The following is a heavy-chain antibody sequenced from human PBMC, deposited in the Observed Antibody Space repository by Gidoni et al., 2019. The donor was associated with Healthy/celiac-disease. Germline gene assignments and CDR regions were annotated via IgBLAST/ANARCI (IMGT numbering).Heavy chain of an antibody. V-gene: IGHV3-48*03. CDR3: ARGLVLMDGGDY. Sequence: EVQLVESGGGLVQPGGSLRLSCAASGFTFSSYEMNWVRQAPGKGLEWVSYISSSGSTIYYADSVKGRFTISRDNAKNSLYLQMNSLRAEDTAVYYCARGLVLMDGGDYWGQGTLVTVSS. J-gene: IGHJ4*02. D-gene: IGHD2-8*01. CDR2: ISSSGSTI. CDR1: GFTFSSYE.